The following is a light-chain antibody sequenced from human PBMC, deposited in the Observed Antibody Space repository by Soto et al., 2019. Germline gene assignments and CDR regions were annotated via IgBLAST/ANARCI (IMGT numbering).Light chain of an antibody. CDR3: NSDAVSNIV. J-gene: IGLJ1*01. CDR2: EVY. CDR1: SSDVGGYNY. V-gene: IGLV2-8*01. Sequence: QSVLTQPPSASGSPGQSVTISCTGTSSDVGGYNYVSWYQQHPGQAPKLMIYEVYKRPSGVPDRFSGSKSGNTASLTVSGLQAEDEADYYCNSDAVSNIVFGTGTKVTVL.